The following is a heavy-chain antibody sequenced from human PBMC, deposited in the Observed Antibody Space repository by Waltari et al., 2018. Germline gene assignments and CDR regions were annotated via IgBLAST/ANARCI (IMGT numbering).Heavy chain of an antibody. Sequence: EVQLLASGGGQVSPGGSLRLSCGTSGFRFSTYAMTWVRQSTGKCLQGVSTISATADATYYAESVKGRFTVSRDQSKSTLYLQMNSLTFEDTAVYYCAKGGRDWGPHFDYWGQGIPVIVSS. CDR1: GFRFSTYA. V-gene: IGHV3-23*01. J-gene: IGHJ4*02. CDR2: ISATADAT. CDR3: AKGGRDWGPHFDY. D-gene: IGHD7-27*01.